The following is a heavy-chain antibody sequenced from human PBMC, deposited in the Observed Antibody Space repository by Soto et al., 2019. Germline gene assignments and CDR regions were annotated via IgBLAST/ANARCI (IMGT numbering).Heavy chain of an antibody. CDR1: GFSLITRHMA. D-gene: IGHD3-16*02. CDR2: IYWDDDK. CDR3: VRIFNSNSGSYRYFDY. J-gene: IGHJ4*02. Sequence: SGPTLVNPTQTLTLTCTFSGFSLITRHMAVGWIRQPPGEAPEWLTHIYWDDDKRYSPSLETRLTITKDTSKNQVVLTMTNMDPVDTATYYCVRIFNSNSGSYRYFDYWGQGTLVTVSS. V-gene: IGHV2-5*02.